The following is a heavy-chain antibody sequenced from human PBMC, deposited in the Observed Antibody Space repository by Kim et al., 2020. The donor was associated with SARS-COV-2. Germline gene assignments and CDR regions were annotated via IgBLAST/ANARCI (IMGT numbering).Heavy chain of an antibody. J-gene: IGHJ5*02. Sequence: YAQKFQGRVTMTRNTSISTAYMELSSLRSEDTAVYYCAGSSWYLNNWFDPWGQGTLVTVSS. CDR3: AGSSWYLNNWFDP. V-gene: IGHV1-8*01. D-gene: IGHD6-13*01.